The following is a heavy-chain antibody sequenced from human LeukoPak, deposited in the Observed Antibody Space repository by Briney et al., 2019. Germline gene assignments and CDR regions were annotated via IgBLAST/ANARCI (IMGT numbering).Heavy chain of an antibody. CDR3: ARHYDSSGYWYYFDY. CDR1: GGSISSYY. D-gene: IGHD3-22*01. CDR2: IYYSGGT. J-gene: IGHJ4*02. Sequence: PSETLSLTCTVSGGSISSYYWSWIRQPPGKGLEWIGYIYYSGGTNYNPSLKSRVTISVDTSKNQFSLKLSSVTAADTAVYYCARHYDSSGYWYYFDYWGQGTLVTVSS. V-gene: IGHV4-59*08.